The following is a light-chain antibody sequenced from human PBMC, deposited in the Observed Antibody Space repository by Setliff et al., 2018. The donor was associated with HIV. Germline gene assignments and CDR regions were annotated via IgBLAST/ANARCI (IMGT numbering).Light chain of an antibody. V-gene: IGLV7-46*01. Sequence: QAVVTQEHSLTVSPGGTVTLTCASSTGAVTNSHYPYWFQQKPGRAPRTLIYATSDKHFGTPARFSGSLLGGKAALTLSGAQPEDEADYYCLLSYSGVRVFGGGTKVTVL. CDR3: LLSYSGVRV. CDR2: ATS. CDR1: TGAVTNSHY. J-gene: IGLJ3*02.